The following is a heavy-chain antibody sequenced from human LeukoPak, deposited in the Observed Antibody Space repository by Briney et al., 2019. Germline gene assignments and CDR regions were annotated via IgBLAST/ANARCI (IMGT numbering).Heavy chain of an antibody. CDR1: GYTFTTYD. CDR2: MNPNSGHT. Sequence: ASVKVSCKASGYTFTTYDINWVRQATGQGLEWMGCMNPNSGHTDYAQKFQGRVTITRNTSITTAYVELTSLRFEDTAVYYCASGIWFGESEGNYWGQGTLVTVSS. V-gene: IGHV1-8*03. J-gene: IGHJ4*02. CDR3: ASGIWFGESEGNY. D-gene: IGHD3-10*01.